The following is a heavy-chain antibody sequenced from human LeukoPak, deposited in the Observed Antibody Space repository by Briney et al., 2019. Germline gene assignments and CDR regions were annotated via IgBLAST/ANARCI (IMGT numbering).Heavy chain of an antibody. V-gene: IGHV1-18*01. CDR3: ARDESQSVLLENWFDP. Sequence: ASVKVSCKASGYTFNNYGISWVRQAPGQGLEWIGWISVYNGYTNYAHKLQGRVTLTTDTSTSTAYMELRSLRSDDTAVYYCARDESQSVLLENWFDPWGQGTLVTVSS. D-gene: IGHD2-15*01. J-gene: IGHJ5*02. CDR2: ISVYNGYT. CDR1: GYTFNNYG.